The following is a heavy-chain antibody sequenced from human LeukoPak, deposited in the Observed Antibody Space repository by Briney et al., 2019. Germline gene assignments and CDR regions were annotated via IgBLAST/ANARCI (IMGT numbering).Heavy chain of an antibody. D-gene: IGHD3-22*01. Sequence: GGSLRLSCAASGFSFSSYWMNWVRQAPGKGLEWVANINQNGSEIYYVDSVKGRFTISRDNAKKSLYLQMNSLRVEDTAVYYCVRDWGAYYYDISGYYPFDYWGQGTLVTVS. V-gene: IGHV3-7*01. CDR3: VRDWGAYYYDISGYYPFDY. J-gene: IGHJ4*02. CDR1: GFSFSSYW. CDR2: INQNGSEI.